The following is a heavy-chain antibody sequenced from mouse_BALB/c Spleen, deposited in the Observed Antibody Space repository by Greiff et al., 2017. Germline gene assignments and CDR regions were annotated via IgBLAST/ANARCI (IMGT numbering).Heavy chain of an antibody. CDR1: GFNIKDTY. D-gene: IGHD1-1*01. CDR2: IDPANGNT. J-gene: IGHJ1*01. Sequence: VQLQQSGAELVKPGASVKLSCTASGFNIKDTYMHWVKHRPEQGLEWIGRIDPANGNTKYDPKFQGKATITADTSSNTAYLQLSSLTSEDTAVYYCADYYDRTDCYFDVWGAGTTVTVSS. CDR3: ADYYDRTDCYFDV. V-gene: IGHV14-3*02.